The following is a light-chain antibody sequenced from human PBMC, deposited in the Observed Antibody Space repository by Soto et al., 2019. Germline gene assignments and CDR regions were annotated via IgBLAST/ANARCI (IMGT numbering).Light chain of an antibody. J-gene: IGKJ1*01. V-gene: IGKV3-11*01. CDR1: QSVGSS. Sequence: EIGVTQSPEALSAPPGERATLSCRASQSVGSSLAWYQQKLGQAPRLLIYAASDWATGIPGRFSGSGSGTDFTLIISSLQPEDFAIYYCQQGNSRPWTFGHGTKVDIK. CDR3: QQGNSRPWT. CDR2: AAS.